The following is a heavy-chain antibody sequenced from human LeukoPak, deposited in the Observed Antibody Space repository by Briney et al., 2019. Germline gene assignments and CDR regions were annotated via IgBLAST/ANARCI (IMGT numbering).Heavy chain of an antibody. CDR2: IYYSGNT. J-gene: IGHJ4*02. V-gene: IGHV4-39*01. D-gene: IGHD6-19*01. CDR3: ARQAVAGNGFDY. CDR1: GGSISSSSYY. Sequence: SETLSLTCTVSGGSISSSSYYWGWIRQPPGKGLEWIGTIYYSGNTYYNPSLKSRVSISVDTSKNQFSLKLSSVTAADTAVYYCARQAVAGNGFDYWSQGTLVTVSS.